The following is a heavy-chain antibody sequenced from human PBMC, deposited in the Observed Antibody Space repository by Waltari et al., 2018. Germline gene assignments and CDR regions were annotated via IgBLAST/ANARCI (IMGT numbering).Heavy chain of an antibody. V-gene: IGHV1-2*06. D-gene: IGHD2-15*01. CDR2: INPNSGGT. Sequence: QVQLVQSGAEVKKPGASVKVSCKASGYTFTGYYIYWVRQAPGQGLEWMGRINPNSGGTTYAQKFKGRITLTRDTSISTAYMELSSLTSDDTAMYYCARVNGGGYFFGGTYYDESNWFDPWGQGTLVTVSS. CDR1: GYTFTGYY. CDR3: ARVNGGGYFFGGTYYDESNWFDP. J-gene: IGHJ5*02.